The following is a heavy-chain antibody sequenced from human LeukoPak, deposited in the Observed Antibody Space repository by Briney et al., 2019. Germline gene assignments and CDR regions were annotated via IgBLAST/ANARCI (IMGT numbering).Heavy chain of an antibody. J-gene: IGHJ4*02. V-gene: IGHV3-21*01. CDR3: ARDLVPAAVPDY. D-gene: IGHD2-2*01. CDR1: GFTFSSYS. CDR2: ISSSSSYI. Sequence: PGGSLRLSCAASGFTFSSYSMNWVRQAPGKGLEWVSSISSSSSYIYYADSVKGRFTISRDNAKNSLYLQMNSLRAEDTAVYYCARDLVPAAVPDYWGQGTLVTVSS.